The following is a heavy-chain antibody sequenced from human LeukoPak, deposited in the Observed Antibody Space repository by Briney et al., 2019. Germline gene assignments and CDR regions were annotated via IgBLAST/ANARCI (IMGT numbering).Heavy chain of an antibody. CDR2: IHPSGST. V-gene: IGHV4-34*01. CDR1: GGSFSGYY. Sequence: SETLSLTCAVYGGSFSGYYWSWIRQPPGKGLEWIGEIHPSGSTNYNPSLESRVTISVDTSKNQFSLNLISVTAADTAVYYCARGQDSSKSGYWGQGTPVTVSS. J-gene: IGHJ4*02. CDR3: ARGQDSSKSGY. D-gene: IGHD4-11*01.